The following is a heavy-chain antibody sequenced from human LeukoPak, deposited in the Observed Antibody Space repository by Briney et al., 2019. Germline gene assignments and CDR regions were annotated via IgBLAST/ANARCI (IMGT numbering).Heavy chain of an antibody. Sequence: SETLSLTCTVSGGSISSGGYYWSWIRQHPGKGLEWIGYIYYSGSTNYNPSLKSRVTISVDTSKNQFSLKLSSVTAADTAVYYCVSYCSSTSCYRGYFDYWGQGTLVTVSS. CDR3: VSYCSSTSCYRGYFDY. V-gene: IGHV4-31*03. J-gene: IGHJ4*02. CDR2: IYYSGST. CDR1: GGSISSGGYY. D-gene: IGHD2-2*01.